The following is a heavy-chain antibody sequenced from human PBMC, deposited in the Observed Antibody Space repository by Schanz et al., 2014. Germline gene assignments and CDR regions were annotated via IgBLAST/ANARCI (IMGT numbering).Heavy chain of an antibody. CDR2: IHPPSGGT. CDR1: GYTLTAYY. Sequence: QVQLVQSGAEVKKPGASVKVSCKASGYTLTAYYMHWVRQAPGQGLEWMGWIHPPSGGTDYAQRFQGRVTMTRDTSLTTTYLQLNSLTFDDTAVYYCAGYNTLVPYHFDSWGPGTLVTVYS. J-gene: IGHJ4*02. V-gene: IGHV1-2*02. D-gene: IGHD1-20*01. CDR3: AGYNTLVPYHFDS.